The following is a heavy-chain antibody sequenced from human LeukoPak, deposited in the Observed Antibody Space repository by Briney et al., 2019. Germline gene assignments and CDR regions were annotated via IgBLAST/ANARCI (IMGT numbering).Heavy chain of an antibody. V-gene: IGHV4-39*01. CDR1: GGSISSSSYY. CDR2: IYYSGST. Sequence: PSETLSLTCTVSGGSISSSSYYWGWIRQPPGKGLEWIGSIYYSGSTYYNPSLKSRVTISVDTSKNQFSLKLSSVTAADTAVYYCARLRHLGNTYYYFDSWGQGTLVTVSS. D-gene: IGHD1-14*01. CDR3: ARLRHLGNTYYYFDS. J-gene: IGHJ4*02.